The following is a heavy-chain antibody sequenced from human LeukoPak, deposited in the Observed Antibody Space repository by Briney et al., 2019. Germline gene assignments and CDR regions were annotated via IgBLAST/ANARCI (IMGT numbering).Heavy chain of an antibody. J-gene: IGHJ4*02. D-gene: IGHD6-6*01. CDR3: ARGGASRPDY. V-gene: IGHV3-48*01. Sequence: GGSLRLSCAASGFTFSSFGMNWVRQAPGKGLEWVSYISSNSRTVDYADSVKGRFTISRDNAKNSLYLQMNTLRAEDTAVYYCARGGASRPDYWGRGTLVSVSS. CDR2: ISSNSRTV. CDR1: GFTFSSFG.